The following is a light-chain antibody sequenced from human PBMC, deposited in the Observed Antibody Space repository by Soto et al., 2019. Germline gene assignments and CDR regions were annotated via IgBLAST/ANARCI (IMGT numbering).Light chain of an antibody. V-gene: IGLV2-23*02. CDR3: CSYTSNETVV. CDR1: NSDVGKYDF. CDR2: EVN. J-gene: IGLJ3*02. Sequence: QSALTQPASVSGTPGQSITISCTGTNSDVGKYDFVSWYQHYPDKAPKFIIYEVNKRPSGVSHRFSGSKSGSTASLTISGLQAEDEAHYYCCSYTSNETVVFGGGTKQTVL.